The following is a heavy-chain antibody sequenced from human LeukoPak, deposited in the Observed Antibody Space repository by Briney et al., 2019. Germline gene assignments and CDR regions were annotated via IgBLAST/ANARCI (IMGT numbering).Heavy chain of an antibody. CDR1: GYTFTGYY. J-gene: IGHJ4*02. V-gene: IGHV1-2*02. Sequence: ASVKVSCKASGYTFTGYYMHWVRQAPGQGLEWMGWINPNSGGTNYAQKFQGRVTMTRDTSISTGYMELSRLRSDDTAVYYCARVNYYDSSGYKLWGQGTLVTVSS. D-gene: IGHD3-22*01. CDR2: INPNSGGT. CDR3: ARVNYYDSSGYKL.